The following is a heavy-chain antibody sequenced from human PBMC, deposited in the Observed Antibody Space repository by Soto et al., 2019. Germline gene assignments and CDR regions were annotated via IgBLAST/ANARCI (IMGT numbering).Heavy chain of an antibody. V-gene: IGHV6-1*01. J-gene: IGHJ5*02. CDR3: ARDGWEYSSSSGWFDP. D-gene: IGHD6-6*01. Sequence: SQTLSLTCAISGDSVSSNSAAWNWIRQSPSRGLEWLGRTYYRSKWYNDYAVSVKSRITINPGTSKNQFSLQLNSVTPEDTAVYYCARDGWEYSSSSGWFDPWGQGTLVTVSS. CDR2: TYYRSKWYN. CDR1: GDSVSSNSAA.